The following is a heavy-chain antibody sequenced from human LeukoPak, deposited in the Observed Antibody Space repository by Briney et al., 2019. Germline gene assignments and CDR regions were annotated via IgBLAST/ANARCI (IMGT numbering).Heavy chain of an antibody. J-gene: IGHJ4*02. Sequence: GGSLRLSCAASGSTFSSYAMHWVRQAPGKGLEWVAVISYDGSNKYYADSVKGRFTISRDNSKNTLYLQMNSLRAEDTAVYYCARDSDYYGSGSYDYGGQGTLVTVSS. CDR3: ARDSDYYGSGSYDY. D-gene: IGHD3-10*01. CDR1: GSTFSSYA. V-gene: IGHV3-30-3*01. CDR2: ISYDGSNK.